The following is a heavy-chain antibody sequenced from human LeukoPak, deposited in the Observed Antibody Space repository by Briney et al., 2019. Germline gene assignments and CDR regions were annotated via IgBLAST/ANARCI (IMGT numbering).Heavy chain of an antibody. V-gene: IGHV3-30*02. Sequence: GGSLRLSCAASGFTFSSYGMHWVRQAPGKGLEWVAVIWYGGSNKYYADSVKGRFTISRDNSKNTLYLQMNSLRAEDTAVYYCAKSGAAGLYYFDYWGQGTLVTVSS. D-gene: IGHD6-13*01. J-gene: IGHJ4*02. CDR1: GFTFSSYG. CDR2: IWYGGSNK. CDR3: AKSGAAGLYYFDY.